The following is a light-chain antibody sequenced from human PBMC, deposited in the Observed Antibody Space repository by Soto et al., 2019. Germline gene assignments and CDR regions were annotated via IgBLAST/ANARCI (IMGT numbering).Light chain of an antibody. CDR2: SAS. Sequence: DIQMTQSPSSLSASVGDRITVTCRASQDISNYLAWYQQKPGKVPKLLIYSASTLQSGVPSRFSGSGSGTDFTLTISSLQPEDVATYYCQHYDHVQVTFGQGTRLEI. J-gene: IGKJ5*01. V-gene: IGKV1-27*01. CDR1: QDISNY. CDR3: QHYDHVQVT.